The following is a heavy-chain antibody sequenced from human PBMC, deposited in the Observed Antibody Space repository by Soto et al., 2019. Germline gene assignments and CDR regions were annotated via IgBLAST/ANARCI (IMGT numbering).Heavy chain of an antibody. V-gene: IGHV4-59*01. Sequence: PSETLSLTCTVSGGSISSYYWSWIRQPPGKGLEWIGHISNSGNTNYNPSLKSRVTISVDTSRNQISLNLWSVTAADTAVYYCARDYYYDNNGHPGAYYYGMDVWGQGTTVTV. D-gene: IGHD3-22*01. CDR1: GGSISSYY. J-gene: IGHJ6*02. CDR3: ARDYYYDNNGHPGAYYYGMDV. CDR2: ISNSGNT.